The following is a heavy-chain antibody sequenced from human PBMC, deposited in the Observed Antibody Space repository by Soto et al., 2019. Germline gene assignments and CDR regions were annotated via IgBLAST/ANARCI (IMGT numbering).Heavy chain of an antibody. CDR1: GGSISSSNW. Sequence: SETLSLTCAVSGGSISSSNWWNWVRQPPGKGLEWIGEIYRSGSTKYNPSLKSRVTLSIDKSKNQFSLNLTSVTAADTAVYYCASRMTTVTSLDYWGQGNLVTVSS. V-gene: IGHV4-4*02. J-gene: IGHJ4*02. CDR2: IYRSGST. CDR3: ASRMTTVTSLDY. D-gene: IGHD4-4*01.